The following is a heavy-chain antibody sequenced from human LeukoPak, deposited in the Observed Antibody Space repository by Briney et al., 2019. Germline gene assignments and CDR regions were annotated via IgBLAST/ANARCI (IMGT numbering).Heavy chain of an antibody. Sequence: ASVKVSCKASGYTFSGFYIHWVRQAPGQGLEWMGWINPNSGGTNYAQKFQDRVTMTRDTSISTAYMELSRLRSDDTAVYYCASGMITFGGVIESDDYWGQGTLVTVSS. V-gene: IGHV1-2*02. CDR1: GYTFSGFY. D-gene: IGHD3-16*02. CDR3: ASGMITFGGVIESDDY. CDR2: INPNSGGT. J-gene: IGHJ4*02.